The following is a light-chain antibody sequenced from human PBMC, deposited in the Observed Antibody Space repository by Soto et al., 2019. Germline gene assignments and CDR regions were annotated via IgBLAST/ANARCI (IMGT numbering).Light chain of an antibody. V-gene: IGKV3-11*01. CDR1: QSVSSY. Sequence: EIVLTQSPATLSLSPGERATLSCRASQSVSSYLAWYQQKPGQAPRLLSYDASNRATGIPARFSGSGSGTDFTLTISSLEPEDFAVYYCQQRSTPITFGQGTRLEIK. CDR2: DAS. CDR3: QQRSTPIT. J-gene: IGKJ5*01.